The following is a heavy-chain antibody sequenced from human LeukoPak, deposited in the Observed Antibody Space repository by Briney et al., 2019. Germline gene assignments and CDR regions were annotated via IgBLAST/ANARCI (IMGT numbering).Heavy chain of an antibody. CDR2: IYYSGST. CDR1: GGSVSSGSYY. J-gene: IGHJ4*02. D-gene: IGHD3-16*02. Sequence: SETLSLTCTVSGGSVSSGSYYWSWIRQPPGKGLEWIGYIYYSGSTNYNPSLKSRVTISVDTSKNQFSLKLSSVTAADTAVYYCARGSPYDYVWGSYRRFDYWGQGTLVTVSS. CDR3: ARGSPYDYVWGSYRRFDY. V-gene: IGHV4-61*01.